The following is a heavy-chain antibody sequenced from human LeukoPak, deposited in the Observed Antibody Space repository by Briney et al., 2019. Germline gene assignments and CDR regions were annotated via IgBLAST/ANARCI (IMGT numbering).Heavy chain of an antibody. CDR2: IIPIFGTA. D-gene: IGHD4-17*01. J-gene: IGHJ4*02. CDR3: ASNDYGDYYFDY. Sequence: SVKVSCKASGGTFSSYAISWVRQAPGQGLEWMGGIIPIFGTANYAQKFQGRVTITADESTSTAYTELSSLRSEDTAVYYCASNDYGDYYFDYWGQGTLVTVSS. V-gene: IGHV1-69*13. CDR1: GGTFSSYA.